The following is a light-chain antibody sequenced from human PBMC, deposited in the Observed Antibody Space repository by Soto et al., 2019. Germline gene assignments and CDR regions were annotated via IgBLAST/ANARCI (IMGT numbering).Light chain of an antibody. CDR1: QSVSSY. CDR3: QQRSVWPIT. Sequence: EIVLTQFPATLSLSPGDGATLSCRASQSVSSYLAWYQQKRGQAPRLLIYDSSHRATGVPARFSGSGSVTDFRLIISSLETEDFAVYYCQQRSVWPITFGGGTKVEIK. J-gene: IGKJ4*01. V-gene: IGKV3-11*01. CDR2: DSS.